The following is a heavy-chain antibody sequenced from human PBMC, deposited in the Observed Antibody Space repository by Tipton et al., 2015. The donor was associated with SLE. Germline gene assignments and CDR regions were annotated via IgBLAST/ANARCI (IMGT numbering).Heavy chain of an antibody. CDR2: IYYSGST. V-gene: IGHV4-59*12. CDR3: ARNLEQTDY. D-gene: IGHD1/OR15-1a*01. CDR1: GGSISSYY. J-gene: IGHJ4*02. Sequence: TLSLTCTVSGGSISSYYWSWIRQPPGKGLEWIGYIYYSGSTYYNPSLKSRVTISVDTSKNQFSLKLSSVTAADTAVYYCARNLEQTDYWGQGTLVTVSS.